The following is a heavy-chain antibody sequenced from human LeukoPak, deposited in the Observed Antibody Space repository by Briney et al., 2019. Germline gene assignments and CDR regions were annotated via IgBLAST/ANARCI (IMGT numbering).Heavy chain of an antibody. J-gene: IGHJ4*02. CDR2: ISPKSETK. D-gene: IGHD1-26*01. CDR1: GFTFSDYY. V-gene: IGHV3-11*01. CDR3: AKAHTGSYLTYFAY. Sequence: GGSLRLSCTASGFTFSDYYMNWVRQAPGKGLEWISYISPKSETKYYADSVKGRFTISRDNAENSLYLQMNSLRAEDTAVYYCAKAHTGSYLTYFAYWGQGTPVTVSS.